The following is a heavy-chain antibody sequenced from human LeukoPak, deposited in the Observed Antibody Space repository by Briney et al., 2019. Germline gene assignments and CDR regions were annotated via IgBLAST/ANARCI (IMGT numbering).Heavy chain of an antibody. V-gene: IGHV1-46*01. J-gene: IGHJ3*02. CDR3: ARVEQQRDDAFDI. Sequence: ASVKVSCKAFGYTFTSNYMHWVRQAPGQGPEWMGVISPSGGSTTYAQKFQGRVTMTTDTSTSTAYMELRSLRSDDTAVYYCARVEQQRDDAFDIWGQGTMVTVSS. CDR1: GYTFTSNY. CDR2: ISPSGGST. D-gene: IGHD6-13*01.